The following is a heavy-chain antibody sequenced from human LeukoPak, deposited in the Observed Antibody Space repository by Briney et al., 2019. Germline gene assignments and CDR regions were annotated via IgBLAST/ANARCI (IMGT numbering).Heavy chain of an antibody. Sequence: PSETLSLTCTVSGGSISSGDYYWSWIRQPAGKGLEWIGRIYTSGSTNYNPSLKSRVTISVDTSKNQFSLKLSSVTAADTAVYYCARVKGGHYYDSSGYYGGYFDYWGQGTLVTVSS. CDR1: GGSISSGDYY. CDR2: IYTSGST. D-gene: IGHD3-22*01. CDR3: ARVKGGHYYDSSGYYGGYFDY. J-gene: IGHJ4*02. V-gene: IGHV4-61*02.